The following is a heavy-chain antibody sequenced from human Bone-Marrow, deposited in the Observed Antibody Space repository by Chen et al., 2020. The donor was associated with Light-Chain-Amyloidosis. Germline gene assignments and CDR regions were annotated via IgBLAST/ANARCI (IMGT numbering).Heavy chain of an antibody. CDR1: GYTFTGYY. D-gene: IGHD5-18*01. CDR2: INPNSGST. J-gene: IGHJ4*02. V-gene: IGHV1-2*02. CDR3: ARGPLNYGYEFLDY. Sequence: QVQLAQSGAEVKKPGASVKVSCKASGYTFTGYYIHWVRQAPGQGLEWMGWINPNSGSTNYAQNFQGRVTMTRDTSISTAYMELSRLRFDDTAVYYCARGPLNYGYEFLDYWGQGTLVTVSS.